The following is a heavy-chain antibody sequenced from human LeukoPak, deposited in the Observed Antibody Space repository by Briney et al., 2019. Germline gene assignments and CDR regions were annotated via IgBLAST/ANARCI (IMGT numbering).Heavy chain of an antibody. CDR3: ARGAGFAEPLPEY. Sequence: ASVKVSRKASGGTFSTHAISWVRQAPGQGLEWMGGLIPIFALANYAQKFQGRVTITRDTSASTAYMELSSLRSEDTAVYYCARGAGFAEPLPEYWGQGTLLTVSS. D-gene: IGHD1-14*01. CDR1: GGTFSTHA. CDR2: LIPIFALA. J-gene: IGHJ4*02. V-gene: IGHV1-69*10.